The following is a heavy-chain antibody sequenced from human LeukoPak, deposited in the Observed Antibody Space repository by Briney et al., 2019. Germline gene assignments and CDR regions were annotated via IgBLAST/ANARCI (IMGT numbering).Heavy chain of an antibody. CDR2: ISSSSTNT. CDR3: ARRGYGYGDFDY. J-gene: IGHJ4*02. D-gene: IGHD5-18*01. V-gene: IGHV3-11*06. CDR1: GFTFSDYY. Sequence: GGSLRLSCAASGFTFSDYYMSWIRQAPGKGLGWLSYISSSSTNTNYADSVKGRFTISRDNAKRSLYLQVSSLGAEDTAVYYCARRGYGYGDFDYWGQGTLVTVSS.